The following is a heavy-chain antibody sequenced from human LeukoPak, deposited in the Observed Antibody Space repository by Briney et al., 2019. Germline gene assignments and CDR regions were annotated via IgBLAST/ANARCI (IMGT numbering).Heavy chain of an antibody. Sequence: SETLSLTXAASGYSISSGYYWGWIRQPPGKGLEWIGSIYHSGSTYYNPSLKSRVTISVDTSKNQFSLKLSSVTAADTAVYYCARHANFWFDPWGQGTLVTVSS. CDR3: ARHANFWFDP. CDR1: GYSISSGYY. J-gene: IGHJ5*02. V-gene: IGHV4-38-2*01. CDR2: IYHSGST.